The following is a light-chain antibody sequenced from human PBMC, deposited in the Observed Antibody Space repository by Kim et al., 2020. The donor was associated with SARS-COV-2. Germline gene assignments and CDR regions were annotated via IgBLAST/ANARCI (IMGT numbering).Light chain of an antibody. CDR3: QQYGSSPLT. J-gene: IGKJ4*01. Sequence: ETVLTQSPGTLSLSPGERATLSCRASESVSSNNLAWYQQKPGQAPRLLIYGASSRATGIPERFSGSGSGTDFTLTISRLEPEDFAVYYCQQYGSSPLTFGGGTKLEI. V-gene: IGKV3-20*01. CDR2: GAS. CDR1: ESVSSNN.